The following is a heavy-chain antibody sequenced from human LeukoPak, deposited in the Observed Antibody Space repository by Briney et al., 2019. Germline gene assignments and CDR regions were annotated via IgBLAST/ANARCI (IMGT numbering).Heavy chain of an antibody. V-gene: IGHV4-61*02. Sequence: SETLSLTCTVSGGSISSGPYYWNWIRQPAGKGLEWIGRIYSNGDTDYHPSLKSRVTISLDTPKNQLSLRLSSVTAADTAVYYCSGSYLYYYYYYMNVWGKGTTVTISS. CDR3: SGSYLYYYYYYMNV. CDR2: IYSNGDT. J-gene: IGHJ6*03. D-gene: IGHD1-26*01. CDR1: GGSISSGPYY.